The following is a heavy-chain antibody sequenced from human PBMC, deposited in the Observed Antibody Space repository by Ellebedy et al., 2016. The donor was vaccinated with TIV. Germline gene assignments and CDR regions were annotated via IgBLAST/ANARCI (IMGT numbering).Heavy chain of an antibody. CDR3: AREGAFRGIITDY. V-gene: IGHV3-74*01. J-gene: IGHJ4*02. CDR1: GFTFSSYW. D-gene: IGHD3-10*01. Sequence: PGGSLRLSCAASGFTFSSYWMHWVRQVPGKGLVWLSRVNNDGSYTTYADSVKGRFTISRDNAKNTLYLQMDSLRAEDTAVYYCAREGAFRGIITDYWGQGALVTVSS. CDR2: VNNDGSYT.